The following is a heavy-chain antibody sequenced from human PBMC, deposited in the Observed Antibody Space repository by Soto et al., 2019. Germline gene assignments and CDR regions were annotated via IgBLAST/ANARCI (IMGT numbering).Heavy chain of an antibody. CDR3: AKDLYCSSTSCSWGGYYGMDV. CDR1: GFTFSSYG. CDR2: ISYDGSNK. J-gene: IGHJ6*02. D-gene: IGHD2-2*01. Sequence: GVSLRLSCAASGFTFSSYGMHWVRQAPGKGLEWVAVISYDGSNKYYADSVKGRFTISRDNSKNTLYLQMNSLRAEYTAVYYCAKDLYCSSTSCSWGGYYGMDVWGQGTTVTVSS. V-gene: IGHV3-30*18.